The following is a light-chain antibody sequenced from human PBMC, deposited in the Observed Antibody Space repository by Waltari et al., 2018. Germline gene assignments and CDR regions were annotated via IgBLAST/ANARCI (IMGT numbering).Light chain of an antibody. J-gene: IGKJ1*01. CDR1: QTLFYSSNNKNY. V-gene: IGKV4-1*01. Sequence: DIVMTQSPDSLAVSLGERATTTCKSSQTLFYSSNNKNYLAWYQLKPGQPPKLLIFWASTRESGVPDRFSGSGSATDFTLTIDTLQAEDVAVYYCQQYYTTPTFGQGTKVEIK. CDR2: WAS. CDR3: QQYYTTPT.